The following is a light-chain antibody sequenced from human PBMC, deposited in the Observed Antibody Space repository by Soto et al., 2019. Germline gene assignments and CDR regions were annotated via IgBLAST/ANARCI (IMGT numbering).Light chain of an antibody. V-gene: IGKV3-20*01. Sequence: EIVFTKSPATLSLSSVDIATPSCRASQSVSSSLAWYQQKPGQAPRLLMYGASSRATGIPDRFSGIVSGTDGTLTVSRLETGDGSVYDGQQSGSSTITFGQGTRLEIK. J-gene: IGKJ5*01. CDR2: GAS. CDR3: QQSGSSTIT. CDR1: QSVSSS.